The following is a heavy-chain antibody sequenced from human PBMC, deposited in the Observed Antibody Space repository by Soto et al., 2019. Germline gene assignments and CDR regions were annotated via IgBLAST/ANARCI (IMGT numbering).Heavy chain of an antibody. CDR1: GFSFSNSV. D-gene: IGHD3-16*01. CDR3: ARGLIKLAGGAFDI. CDR2: ISTDESNE. Sequence: QVQLEESGGGVVQPGRSLRLSCAASGFSFSNSVIHWVRQAPGRGLEWVAVISTDESNEDYADSVKGRFTISRDNSKITLYLQMNSLRAEDTAVYYCARGLIKLAGGAFDIWGQGTMVTVSS. J-gene: IGHJ3*02. V-gene: IGHV3-33*01.